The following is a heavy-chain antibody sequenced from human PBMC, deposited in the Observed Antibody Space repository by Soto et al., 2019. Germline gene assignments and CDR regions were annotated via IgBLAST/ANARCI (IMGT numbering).Heavy chain of an antibody. CDR1: GFTFSSYG. CDR3: AIGYDSNLFAFDI. CDR2: ISYDGSNK. D-gene: IGHD3-22*01. J-gene: IGHJ3*02. V-gene: IGHV3-30*03. Sequence: QVQLVESGGGVVQPGRSLRLSCAASGFTFSSYGMHWVRQAPGKGLEWVAVISYDGSNKYYADSVKGRFTISRDNSKNTLYLQMNSLRAEDTAVYYCAIGYDSNLFAFDIWGQGTMVTVSS.